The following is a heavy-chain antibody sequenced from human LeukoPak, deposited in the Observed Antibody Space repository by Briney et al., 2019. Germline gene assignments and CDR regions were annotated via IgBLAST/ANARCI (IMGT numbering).Heavy chain of an antibody. V-gene: IGHV3-33*06. J-gene: IGHJ4*02. D-gene: IGHD4-17*01. CDR1: GFTFSSYG. Sequence: GGSLTLFCAASGFTFSSYGFHWVRQAPGKGLEWVAVIWYDGSNKYYADSVKGRFTISRDNSKNTLYLQMNSLRAEDTAIYYCAKDDRDDYGDYLGYWGQGTLVTVSS. CDR2: IWYDGSNK. CDR3: AKDDRDDYGDYLGY.